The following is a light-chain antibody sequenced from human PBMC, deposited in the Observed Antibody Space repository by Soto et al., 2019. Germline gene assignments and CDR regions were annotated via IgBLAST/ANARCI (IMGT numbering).Light chain of an antibody. V-gene: IGLV2-14*01. J-gene: IGLJ3*02. CDR3: SSYTNSNTWV. CDR1: SSDVGGYNY. Sequence: QSALTQPASVSGSPGQSIAISCTGTSSDVGGYNYVSWYQQHPGKAPKLMIFEVSNRPSGVSNRFSGSKSDNTASLTISGLQAEDEADYYCSSYTNSNTWVFGGGTKLTVL. CDR2: EVS.